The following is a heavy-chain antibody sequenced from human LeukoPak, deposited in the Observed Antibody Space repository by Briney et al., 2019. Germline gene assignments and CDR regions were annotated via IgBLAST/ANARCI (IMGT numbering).Heavy chain of an antibody. V-gene: IGHV3-66*01. J-gene: IGHJ4*02. Sequence: GGSLRLSCAASGFTVSNNYMSWVRQAPGKGLEWVSSIQSGGSTHYADSVKGRFTISRDNSRNTLYLQMNSLRAEDTAVYYCARETDMVLIANRYYFDSWGQGTLVTVSS. CDR1: GFTVSNNY. CDR3: ARETDMVLIANRYYFDS. CDR2: IQSGGST. D-gene: IGHD4/OR15-4a*01.